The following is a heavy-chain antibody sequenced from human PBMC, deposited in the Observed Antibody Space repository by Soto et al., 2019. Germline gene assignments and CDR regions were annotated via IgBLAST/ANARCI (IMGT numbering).Heavy chain of an antibody. J-gene: IGHJ1*01. D-gene: IGHD2-15*01. CDR3: ARGGTSWWSGGSDRFPQY. Sequence: PGGSLRLSCAASGFTFSSYTMHWVRQAPGKGLEWVAVISYDGSNKYYADSVKGRFTISRDNSKNTLYLQMNSLRAEDTAVYYCARGGTSWWSGGSDRFPQYWGQGTLVTVSS. CDR2: ISYDGSNK. V-gene: IGHV3-30-3*01. CDR1: GFTFSSYT.